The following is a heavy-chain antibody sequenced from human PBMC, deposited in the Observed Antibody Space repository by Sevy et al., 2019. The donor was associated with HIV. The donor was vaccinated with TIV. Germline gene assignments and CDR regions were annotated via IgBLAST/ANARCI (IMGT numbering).Heavy chain of an antibody. J-gene: IGHJ4*02. CDR1: GFTFSRYG. V-gene: IGHV3-33*06. Sequence: GGSLTLSCAASGFTFSRYGMHWVRQTPGKGMEWVAGIWYDGDNKDYSDYGKGRFTISRDNSKNTVYLHMSSLRVEDTATYYCAKGIAASGYYFDSWGQGTLVTVSS. CDR2: IWYDGDNK. D-gene: IGHD6-13*01. CDR3: AKGIAASGYYFDS.